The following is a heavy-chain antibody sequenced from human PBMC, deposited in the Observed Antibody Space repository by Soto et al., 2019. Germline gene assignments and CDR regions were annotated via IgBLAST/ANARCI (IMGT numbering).Heavy chain of an antibody. J-gene: IGHJ3*02. Sequence: PGGSLRLSCVASGFTFSSHAMSWVRQAPGKGLEWVSALTPSGGETYYTDSVKGRFTISRDNSMNALYLQMNSLRVEDTAVYYCVDPRVYGVFDAYDIWGEAAMVTVS. CDR1: GFTFSSHA. CDR2: LTPSGGET. D-gene: IGHD4-17*01. V-gene: IGHV3-23*01. CDR3: VDPRVYGVFDAYDI.